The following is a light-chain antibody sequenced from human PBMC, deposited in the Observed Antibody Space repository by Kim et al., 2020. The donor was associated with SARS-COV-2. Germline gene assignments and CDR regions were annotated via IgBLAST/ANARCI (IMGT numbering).Light chain of an antibody. CDR2: GAS. CDR3: QQYNHWPPWA. J-gene: IGKJ1*01. CDR1: QSVGSK. V-gene: IGKV3-15*01. Sequence: EIVMTQSPATLSVSPGERATLSYRASQSVGSKLAWYQHKPGQAPRLLIYGASTRAIDIPARFSGSGSGTEFTLTISSLQSEDFALYYCQQYNHWPPWAFGQGTKVDIK.